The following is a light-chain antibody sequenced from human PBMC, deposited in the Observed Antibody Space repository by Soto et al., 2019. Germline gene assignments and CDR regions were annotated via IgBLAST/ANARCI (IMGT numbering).Light chain of an antibody. J-gene: IGKJ1*01. CDR1: QSLLHSDGDNY. Sequence: IVMTQSPLSLPVTPGESASISCRSSQSLLHSDGDNYLEWYVQKPGQSPQLLIYLTSHRASGVPDRFSGSGSGTDFSLQITRVEAEDVGVYYCMQSLQTWTFGQGTKVEI. V-gene: IGKV2-28*01. CDR2: LTS. CDR3: MQSLQTWT.